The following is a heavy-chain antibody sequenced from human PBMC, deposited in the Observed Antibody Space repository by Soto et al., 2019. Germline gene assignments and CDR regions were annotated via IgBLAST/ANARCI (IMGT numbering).Heavy chain of an antibody. V-gene: IGHV4-34*01. CDR1: GGSFSGYY. Sequence: SETLSLTCAVYGGSFSGYYWSWIRQPPEKGLEWIGEINHSGSTNYNPSLKSRVTISVDTSKNQFSLKLSSVTAADTAVYYCARVNSYYYGSGSYYPDYWGQGTLVTVSS. D-gene: IGHD3-10*01. CDR3: ARVNSYYYGSGSYYPDY. J-gene: IGHJ4*02. CDR2: INHSGST.